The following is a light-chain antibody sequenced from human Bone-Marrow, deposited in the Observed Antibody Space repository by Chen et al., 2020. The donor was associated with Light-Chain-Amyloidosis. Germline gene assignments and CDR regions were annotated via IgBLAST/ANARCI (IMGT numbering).Light chain of an antibody. CDR2: EVT. J-gene: IGLJ1*01. CDR3: SSYTITNTIV. CDR1: SSDVGGDNH. Sequence: QSALTQPATVSGSPGQSITISCTGTSSDVGGDNHVSWYQQHPDKAPKLMIYEVTNLPSWVPDRFSGSKSDNTASLTISGLQTEDEADYFCSSYTITNTIVFGSGTRVTVL. V-gene: IGLV2-14*01.